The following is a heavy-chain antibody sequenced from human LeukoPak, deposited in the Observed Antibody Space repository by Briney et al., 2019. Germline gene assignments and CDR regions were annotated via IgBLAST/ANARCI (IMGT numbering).Heavy chain of an antibody. CDR3: ARERRILRDLEWLVYFDY. Sequence: PGGSLRLSCAASGFTFSNAWMTWVRQAPGKGLEWVANIKQDGSEKYYLDSVKGRFTISRDNAKNSLYLQMNSLRAEDTAVYFCARERRILRDLEWLVYFDYWGQGTPVTVSS. CDR1: GFTFSNAW. CDR2: IKQDGSEK. D-gene: IGHD3-9*01. J-gene: IGHJ4*02. V-gene: IGHV3-7*01.